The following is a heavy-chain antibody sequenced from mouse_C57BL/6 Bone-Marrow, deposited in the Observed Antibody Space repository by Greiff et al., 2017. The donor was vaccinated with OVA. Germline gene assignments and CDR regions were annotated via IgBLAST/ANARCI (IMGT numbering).Heavy chain of an antibody. CDR3: SYYYGPYWYFDV. CDR1: GYTFTSYG. V-gene: IGHV1-81*01. CDR2: IYPRSGNT. D-gene: IGHD1-1*01. J-gene: IGHJ1*03. Sequence: VQLVESGAELARPGASVKLSCKASGYTFTSYGISWVKQRTGQGLEWIGEIYPRSGNTYYNEKFKGKATLTADKSSSTAYMELRSLTSEDSAVYFCSYYYGPYWYFDVWGTGTTVTVSS.